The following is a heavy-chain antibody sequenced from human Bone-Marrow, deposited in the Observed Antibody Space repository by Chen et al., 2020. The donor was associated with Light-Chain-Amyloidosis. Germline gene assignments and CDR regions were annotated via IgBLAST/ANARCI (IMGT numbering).Heavy chain of an antibody. CDR2: IYWDDDK. CDR3: AHRKKPYWFGP. Sequence: QITLKESGPTVVKPTETLTLTCTFSGFSLSTNGVGVGWIRQPPGKALEWLALIYWDDDKRYNPSLKTRLTITKDTSRNQVVLRMTDMDPEDTATYFCAHRKKPYWFGPWGQGILVIVSS. V-gene: IGHV2-5*02. J-gene: IGHJ5*02. CDR1: GFSLSTNGVG.